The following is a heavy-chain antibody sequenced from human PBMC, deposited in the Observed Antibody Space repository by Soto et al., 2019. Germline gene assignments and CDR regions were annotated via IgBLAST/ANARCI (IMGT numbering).Heavy chain of an antibody. CDR2: IWYDGSNK. V-gene: IGHV3-33*01. D-gene: IGHD3-22*01. CDR1: GFTFSSYG. J-gene: IGHJ6*02. Sequence: GGSLRLSCAASGFTFSSYGMHWVRQAPGKGLEWVAVIWYDGSNKYYADSVKGRFTISRDNSKNTLYLQMNSLRAEDTAVYYCARGIDDSSGYYSHYYYYGMDVWGQGTTVTASS. CDR3: ARGIDDSSGYYSHYYYYGMDV.